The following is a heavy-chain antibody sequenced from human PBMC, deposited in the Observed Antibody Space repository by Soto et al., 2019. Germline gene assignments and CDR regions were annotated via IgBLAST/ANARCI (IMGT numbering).Heavy chain of an antibody. V-gene: IGHV3-30-3*01. Sequence: GGSLRLSCAASGFTFSSYAMHWVRQAPGRGLEWVAVITYDGSSKYYADSVKGRFTISRDNSKNTVYLQMNSLRTEDTAVYYCAKDLKDLLLWFGEGDYWGQGTLVTVPQ. CDR1: GFTFSSYA. CDR2: ITYDGSSK. D-gene: IGHD3-10*01. CDR3: AKDLKDLLLWFGEGDY. J-gene: IGHJ4*02.